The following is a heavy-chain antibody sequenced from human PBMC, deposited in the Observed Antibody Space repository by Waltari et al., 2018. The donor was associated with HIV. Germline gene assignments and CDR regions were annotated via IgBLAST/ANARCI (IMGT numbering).Heavy chain of an antibody. CDR1: GLTLSGYS. D-gene: IGHD3-10*01. V-gene: IGHV3-21*01. CDR2: ISSSSSYI. Sequence: EVQLVESGGGQVKPGGSLILSCVASGLTLSGYSMNWVRQAPGKGLEWVSSISSSSSYIYYADSVKGRFTISRDNAKNSLYLQMNSLRAEDTAVYYCARVGSLGHYGMEVWGQGTTVTVSS. J-gene: IGHJ6*02. CDR3: ARVGSLGHYGMEV.